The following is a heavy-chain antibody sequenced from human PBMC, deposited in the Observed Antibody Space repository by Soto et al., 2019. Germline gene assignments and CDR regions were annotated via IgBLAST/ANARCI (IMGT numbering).Heavy chain of an antibody. V-gene: IGHV3-33*06. Sequence: QVQLVESGVGVVQPGRSLRLSCVASGFSFTTYGLHWVRQAPGKGPAWVAVSLFGGSKQYYADSVKGRFTNSRDNSKNIVYLEMNSMRVEDTAVYYCVKDHCGGDCYSDPYFDYWGQGTLVTVS. D-gene: IGHD2-21*02. J-gene: IGHJ4*02. CDR3: VKDHCGGDCYSDPYFDY. CDR1: GFSFTTYG. CDR2: SLFGGSKQ.